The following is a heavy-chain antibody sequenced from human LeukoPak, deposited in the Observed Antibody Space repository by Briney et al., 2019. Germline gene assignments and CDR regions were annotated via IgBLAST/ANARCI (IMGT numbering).Heavy chain of an antibody. CDR1: GFIFNSYG. D-gene: IGHD2-2*01. Sequence: GGSLRLSCSASGFIFNSYGMHWVSQAPGEGLEWVAVIWFDGSNKLYADSVKGRFTISRDNSKNTLSLQMNSLRAEDTAVYYCAREILVPAAIGAHGFDYWGQGILVTVSS. V-gene: IGHV3-33*01. CDR3: AREILVPAAIGAHGFDY. J-gene: IGHJ4*02. CDR2: IWFDGSNK.